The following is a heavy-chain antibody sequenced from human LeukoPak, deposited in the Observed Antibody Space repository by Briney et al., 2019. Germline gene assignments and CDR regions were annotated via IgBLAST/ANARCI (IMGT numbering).Heavy chain of an antibody. V-gene: IGHV3-48*04. CDR2: ISTSGSTI. J-gene: IGHJ4*02. CDR3: ARLNSMAGRSFDY. D-gene: IGHD6-19*01. CDR1: GFTFATYP. Sequence: TGGSLRLSCAASGFTFATYPMNWVRQTPGKGLEWVSYISTSGSTIYYPDSVKGRFTISRDNAKNSLYLQMSSLRAEDTAVYYCARLNSMAGRSFDYWGQGTLVTVSS.